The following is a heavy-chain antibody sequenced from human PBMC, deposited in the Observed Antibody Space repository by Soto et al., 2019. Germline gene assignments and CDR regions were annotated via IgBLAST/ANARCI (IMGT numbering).Heavy chain of an antibody. V-gene: IGHV2-26*01. J-gene: IGHJ6*02. CDR2: IFSNDEK. Sequence: GSGPTRVNPTDTLTLTCTVSGFSLSNARMVVSWIRQPPGKALDWLAHIFSNDEKSYSTSLKRRLTISKDTSKSQVVLTMTNMAPVDTATYYCARILRTPGIAARPRVGFYYGMDVWGQGTTVTVSS. CDR1: GFSLSNARMV. D-gene: IGHD6-6*01. CDR3: ARILRTPGIAARPRVGFYYGMDV.